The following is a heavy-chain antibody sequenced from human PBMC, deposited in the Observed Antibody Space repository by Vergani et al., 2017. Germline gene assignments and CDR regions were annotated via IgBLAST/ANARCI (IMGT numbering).Heavy chain of an antibody. CDR1: GFSILTSEMC. CDR3: ARIRRRGRSGYDIFDF. D-gene: IGHD5-12*01. V-gene: IGHV2-70*01. Sequence: QVTLRESGPALVKPTQTLTLTCTFSGFSILTSEMCVSWIRQPPGKALEWLALIDWNDNKYFNTSLKTRLTISKDASKNQVVLTMTNMDPVDTATYYCARIRRRGRSGYDIFDFWGQRILVIVVS. CDR2: IDWNDNK. J-gene: IGHJ4*02.